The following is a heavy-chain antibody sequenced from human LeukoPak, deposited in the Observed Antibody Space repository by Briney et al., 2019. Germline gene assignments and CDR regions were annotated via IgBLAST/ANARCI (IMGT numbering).Heavy chain of an antibody. CDR3: ARHAGVQGSSSSEGGFDY. J-gene: IGHJ4*02. D-gene: IGHD6-6*01. Sequence: GESLKISCKGSGYSFTSYWIGWVRQMPGKGLEWMGIIYPGDSDTRCSPSFQGQVTISADKSISTAYLQWSSLKASDTAMYYCARHAGVQGSSSSEGGFDYWGQGTLVTVSS. V-gene: IGHV5-51*01. CDR1: GYSFTSYW. CDR2: IYPGDSDT.